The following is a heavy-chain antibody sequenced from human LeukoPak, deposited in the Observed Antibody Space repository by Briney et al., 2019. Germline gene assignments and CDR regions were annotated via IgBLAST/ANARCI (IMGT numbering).Heavy chain of an antibody. V-gene: IGHV3-48*01. CDR3: AKDRNIGPATYYFDY. CDR2: ISSSSSTI. J-gene: IGHJ4*02. Sequence: LSGGSLRLSCAASGFTFSSYSMNWVRQAPGKGLEWVSYISSSSSTIYYADSVKGRFTISRDNAKNTLYLQMNSLRAEDTAVYFCAKDRNIGPATYYFDYWGQGALVTVSS. CDR1: GFTFSSYS. D-gene: IGHD2-2*01.